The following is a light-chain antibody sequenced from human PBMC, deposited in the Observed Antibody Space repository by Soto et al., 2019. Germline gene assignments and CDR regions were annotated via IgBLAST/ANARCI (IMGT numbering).Light chain of an antibody. CDR1: QGISQY. CDR2: AAS. Sequence: DIKITQSPSSLSATVGDRVTITCRASQGISQYLAWYQQKPGKVPKLLIYAASTLQSGVPSRFSGSGSLTDFTLTISSLQPEDGATYDFQNYNSAPCTFGQVTRVDIK. J-gene: IGKJ1*01. V-gene: IGKV1-27*01. CDR3: QNYNSAPCT.